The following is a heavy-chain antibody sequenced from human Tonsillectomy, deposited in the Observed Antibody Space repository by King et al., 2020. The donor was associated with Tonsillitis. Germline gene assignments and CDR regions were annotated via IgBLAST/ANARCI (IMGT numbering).Heavy chain of an antibody. CDR2: ISAYNGHI. CDR1: GYIFTSSD. V-gene: IGHV1-18*01. J-gene: IGHJ4*02. CDR3: ARGLVRGVILDYFDY. D-gene: IGHD3-10*01. Sequence: VQLVESGAEVKKPGASVKVSCKASGYIFTSSDISWVRQAPGQGLEWMGWISAYNGHINYAQKLQGRVTMTTDTSTSTAYMELRSLRSDDTGVYYCARGLVRGVILDYFDYWGQGTLVTVSS.